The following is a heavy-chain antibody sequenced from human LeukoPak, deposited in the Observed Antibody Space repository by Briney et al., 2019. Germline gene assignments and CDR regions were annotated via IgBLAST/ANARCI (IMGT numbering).Heavy chain of an antibody. J-gene: IGHJ4*02. V-gene: IGHV3-30*03. CDR2: ISYDGSNK. CDR3: ASPDYYGSGSYHY. Sequence: PGRSLRLSCAASGFTFSSYGMHWVRQAPGKGLEWVAVISYDGSNKYYADSVKGRFTISRDNAKNSLYLQMNSLRAEDTAVYYCASPDYYGSGSYHYWGQGTLVTVSS. D-gene: IGHD3-10*01. CDR1: GFTFSSYG.